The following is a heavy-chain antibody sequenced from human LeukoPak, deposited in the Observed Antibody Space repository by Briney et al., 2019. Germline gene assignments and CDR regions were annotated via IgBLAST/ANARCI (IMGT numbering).Heavy chain of an antibody. Sequence: AASVKVSCKASGYTFTSYDINWVRQATGQGLEWMGWMNPNSGNTGYAQKFQGRVTMTRNTSISTAYMELSSLRSEDTAVYYCARGEAAAGHFDYWGQGTLGTVSS. J-gene: IGHJ4*02. CDR2: MNPNSGNT. CDR1: GYTFTSYD. V-gene: IGHV1-8*01. D-gene: IGHD6-13*01. CDR3: ARGEAAAGHFDY.